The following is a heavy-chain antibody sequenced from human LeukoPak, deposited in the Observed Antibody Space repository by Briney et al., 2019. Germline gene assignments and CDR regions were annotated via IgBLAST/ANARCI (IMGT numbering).Heavy chain of an antibody. J-gene: IGHJ3*02. CDR1: GYTFTSYY. V-gene: IGHV1-46*01. D-gene: IGHD2-21*02. Sequence: ASVKVSCKASGYTFTSYYMHWVRQAPGQGLEWMGIINPSGGSTSYAQKSQGRVTMTRDTSTSTVYMELSSLRSEDTAVYYCAREGRWHIVVVTAPSDAFDIWGQGTMVTVSS. CDR2: INPSGGST. CDR3: AREGRWHIVVVTAPSDAFDI.